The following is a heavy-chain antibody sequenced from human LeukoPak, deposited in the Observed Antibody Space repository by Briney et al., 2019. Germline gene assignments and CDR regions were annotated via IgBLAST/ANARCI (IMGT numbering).Heavy chain of an antibody. CDR1: GYILTELS. J-gene: IGHJ3*02. Sequence: ASVKVSCKVSGYILTELSMHWVRQAPGKGLEWMGGFDPEDGETIYAQKFQGRVTMTEDTSTDTAYMELSSLRSEDTAVYYCATMQTLVRGVIITDAFDIWGQGTMVTVSS. D-gene: IGHD3-10*01. CDR3: ATMQTLVRGVIITDAFDI. V-gene: IGHV1-24*01. CDR2: FDPEDGET.